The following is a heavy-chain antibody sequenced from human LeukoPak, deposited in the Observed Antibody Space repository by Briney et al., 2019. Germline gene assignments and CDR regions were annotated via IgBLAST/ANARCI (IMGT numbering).Heavy chain of an antibody. V-gene: IGHV4-34*01. D-gene: IGHD6-19*01. CDR2: INHSGST. CDR1: GGSFSGYY. J-gene: IGHJ4*02. Sequence: SETLSLTCAVYGGSFSGYYWSWIRQPPGKGLEWIGEINHSGSTNYNPSLKGRVTISVDTSKNQFSLKLSSVTAADTAVYYCATIAVAAKIPAPFDYWGQGTLVTVSS. CDR3: ATIAVAAKIPAPFDY.